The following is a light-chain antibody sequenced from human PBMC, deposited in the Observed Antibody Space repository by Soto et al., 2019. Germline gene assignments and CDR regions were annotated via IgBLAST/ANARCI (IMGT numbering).Light chain of an antibody. CDR1: QSVSSN. Sequence: EVVVTQSPATLSVSPGERATLSCRASQSVSSNLAWYQQKPGQAPRLLIYGASTRATGIPARFSGSGSGTEFTLTISSLQSEDFAVYYCQQSGSSPWTFGQGTKVDIK. CDR3: QQSGSSPWT. CDR2: GAS. J-gene: IGKJ1*01. V-gene: IGKV3-15*01.